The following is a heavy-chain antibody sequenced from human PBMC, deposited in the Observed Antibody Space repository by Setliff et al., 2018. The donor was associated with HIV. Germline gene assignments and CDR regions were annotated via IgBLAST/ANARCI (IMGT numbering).Heavy chain of an antibody. CDR1: GYMLSSYG. V-gene: IGHV1-18*01. CDR3: ARMNAYYNVWRSTYYFDY. J-gene: IGHJ4*02. Sequence: GASVKVSCKTSGYMLSSYGISWVRQAPGQGLEWMAWISAYNGNTKSAQKFQGRVSMTTDTSTSTASMELTSLRSDDTAVYYCARMNAYYNVWRSTYYFDYWGQGTLVTVSS. D-gene: IGHD3-3*01. CDR2: ISAYNGNT.